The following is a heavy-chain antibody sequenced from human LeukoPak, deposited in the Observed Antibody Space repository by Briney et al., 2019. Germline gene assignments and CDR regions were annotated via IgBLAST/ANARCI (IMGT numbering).Heavy chain of an antibody. CDR2: ISDSGGST. CDR3: AKRTDYSGSYYFDY. V-gene: IGHV3-23*01. J-gene: IGHJ4*02. CDR1: RFTPRGYA. Sequence: GGSLRLSCGPSRFTPRGYAMCSVRQAPGKGLEWVSAISDSGGSTYYADSVKGRFTISRDNSKNTLYLQMNSRRAGDTAVYYCAKRTDYSGSYYFDYWGQGTLVTVSS. D-gene: IGHD1-26*01.